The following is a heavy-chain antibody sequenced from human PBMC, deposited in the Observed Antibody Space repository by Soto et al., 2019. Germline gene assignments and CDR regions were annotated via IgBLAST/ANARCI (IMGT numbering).Heavy chain of an antibody. V-gene: IGHV4-31*03. CDR2: IYYTGAA. CDR1: GGSITTGGTY. D-gene: IGHD4-17*01. CDR3: ARDSPAYGGNSPLDY. J-gene: IGHJ4*02. Sequence: SETLSLTCSVSGGSITTGGTYWSWARLLPGKGLQWVGYIYYTGAAYYNPALQSRVTISLDTSENQFSLKLSSVTAADTAVYYCARDSPAYGGNSPLDYWGQGTLVTVSS.